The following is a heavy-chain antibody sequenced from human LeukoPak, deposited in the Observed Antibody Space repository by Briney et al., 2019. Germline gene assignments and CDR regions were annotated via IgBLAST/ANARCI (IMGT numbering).Heavy chain of an antibody. CDR1: GFTLSSFV. J-gene: IGHJ4*02. Sequence: PGGSLRLSCATSGFTLSSFVMHWVRPAPGKGLERVALISHDGSKKYYADSVKGRFTISRDNSNNTLNVQMNSLRPEDTAVYYCAREFGKIYYKTYYFDFWGQGTLVTVSS. CDR2: ISHDGSKK. CDR3: AREFGKIYYKTYYFDF. D-gene: IGHD3-22*01. V-gene: IGHV3-30-3*01.